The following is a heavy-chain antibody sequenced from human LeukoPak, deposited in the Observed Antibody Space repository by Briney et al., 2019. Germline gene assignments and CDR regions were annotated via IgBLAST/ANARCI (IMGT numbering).Heavy chain of an antibody. CDR2: ISGSGGST. CDR3: AKGLLWFGEPLSY. J-gene: IGHJ4*02. D-gene: IGHD3-10*01. Sequence: GGSLRLPCAASGFTFSSYAMSWVRQAPGKGLEWVSAISGSGGSTYYADSVKGRFTISRDNSKNTLYLQMNSLRAEDTAVYYCAKGLLWFGEPLSYWGQGTLVTVSS. CDR1: GFTFSSYA. V-gene: IGHV3-23*01.